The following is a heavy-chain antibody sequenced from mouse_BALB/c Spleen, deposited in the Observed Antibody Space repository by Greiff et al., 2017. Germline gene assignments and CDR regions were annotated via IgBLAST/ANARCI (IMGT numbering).Heavy chain of an antibody. CDR3: ARGGYYYGSSYVEDAMDY. CDR1: GFTFSSYA. J-gene: IGHJ4*01. CDR2: ISSGGST. D-gene: IGHD1-1*01. Sequence: EVKLVESGGGLVKPGGSLKLSCAASGFTFSSYAMSWVRQTPEKRLEWVASISSGGSTYYPDSVKGRFTISRDNARNILYLQMSSLRSEDTAMYYCARGGYYYGSSYVEDAMDYWGQGTSVTVSS. V-gene: IGHV5-6-5*01.